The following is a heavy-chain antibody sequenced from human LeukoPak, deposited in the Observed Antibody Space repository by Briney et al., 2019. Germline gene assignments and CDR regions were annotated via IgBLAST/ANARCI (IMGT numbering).Heavy chain of an antibody. J-gene: IGHJ4*02. Sequence: SETLSLTXAVSSGNSWDWMRQPPGKGLQWIGSVFQDGNTYYSPSLKSRVIISLDTSKNRFSLKLISVTAADTAVYYCARRYCNSGICYFYDYWGQRTLVTVSS. CDR3: ARRYCNSGICYFYDY. CDR2: VFQDGNT. D-gene: IGHD2-8*01. CDR1: SGNS. V-gene: IGHV4-38-2*01.